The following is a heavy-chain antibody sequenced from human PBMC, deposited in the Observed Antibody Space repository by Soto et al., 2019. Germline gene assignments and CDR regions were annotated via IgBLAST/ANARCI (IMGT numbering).Heavy chain of an antibody. CDR3: AKDQGYCSGGSCYPLLTYYYYYGMDV. D-gene: IGHD2-15*01. CDR2: ISYDGSNK. J-gene: IGHJ6*02. Sequence: GGSLRLSCAASGFTFSSYGMHWVRQAPGKGLEWVAVISYDGSNKYYADSVKGRFTISRDNSKNTLYLQMNSLRAEDTAVYYCAKDQGYCSGGSCYPLLTYYYYYGMDVWGQGTTVTVSS. CDR1: GFTFSSYG. V-gene: IGHV3-30*18.